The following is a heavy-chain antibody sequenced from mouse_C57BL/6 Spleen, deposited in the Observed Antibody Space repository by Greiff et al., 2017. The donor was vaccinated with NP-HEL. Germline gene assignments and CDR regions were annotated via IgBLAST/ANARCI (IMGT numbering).Heavy chain of an antibody. D-gene: IGHD1-1*01. CDR1: GFNITDYY. V-gene: IGHV14-1*01. CDR2: IDPEDGDT. J-gene: IGHJ3*01. Sequence: EVQLQQSGAELVRPGASVKLSCTASGFNITDYYMHWVKQRPEQGLEWIGRIDPEDGDTEYAPKFQGKATMTADTSSNTAYLQLSSLTSEDTAVYYCTTGYYGSSSWFAYWGQGTLVTVSA. CDR3: TTGYYGSSSWFAY.